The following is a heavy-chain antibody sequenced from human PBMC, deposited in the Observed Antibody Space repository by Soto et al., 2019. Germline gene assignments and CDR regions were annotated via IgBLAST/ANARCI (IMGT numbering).Heavy chain of an antibody. Sequence: GGSLRLSCAASGFSFNTYAMHWVRQAPGKGLEWVAVIWYDGINKFYADSVKGRFAISRENSKNSLSLEMNSLRAEDTAVYYCARDRGYSDGWSTPDAFDIWGQGTMVTVSS. CDR1: GFSFNTYA. J-gene: IGHJ3*02. CDR2: IWYDGINK. D-gene: IGHD5-18*01. V-gene: IGHV3-33*01. CDR3: ARDRGYSDGWSTPDAFDI.